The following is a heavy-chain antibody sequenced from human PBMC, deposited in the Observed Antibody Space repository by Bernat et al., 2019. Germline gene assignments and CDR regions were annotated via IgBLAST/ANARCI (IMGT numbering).Heavy chain of an antibody. J-gene: IGHJ4*02. CDR2: IRSKANSYAT. CDR3: IASSSWYYY. D-gene: IGHD6-13*01. V-gene: IGHV3-73*01. CDR1: GFTFSGSA. Sequence: EVQLVESGGGLVQPGGSLKLSCAASGFTFSGSAMHWVRQASGKGLEWVGRIRSKANSYATAYAASVKGRFTISRDDSKNTAYLQMNSLKTEDTAVYYSIASSSWYYYWGQGTLVTVSS.